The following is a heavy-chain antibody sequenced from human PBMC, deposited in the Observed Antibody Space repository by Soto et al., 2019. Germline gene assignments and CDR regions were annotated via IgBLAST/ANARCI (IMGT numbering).Heavy chain of an antibody. J-gene: IGHJ6*02. CDR1: GFTFSSYG. CDR2: ISYDGSNK. V-gene: IGHV3-30*18. Sequence: GGSLRLSCAASGFTFSSYGMHWVRQAPGKGLEWVAVISYDGSNKYYADSVKGRFTISRDNSKNTLYLQMNSLRAADTAVYYCAKEISSSPYYYYYGMDVWGQGTTVTVSS. CDR3: AKEISSSPYYYYYGMDV. D-gene: IGHD6-6*01.